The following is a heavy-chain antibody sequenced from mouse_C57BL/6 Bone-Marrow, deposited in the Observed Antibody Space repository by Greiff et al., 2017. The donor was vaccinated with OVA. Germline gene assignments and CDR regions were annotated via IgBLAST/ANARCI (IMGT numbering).Heavy chain of an antibody. Sequence: QVQLQQPGAELVKPGASVKVSCKASGYTFTSYWMHWVKQRPGQGLEWIGRIHPSDSDTNYNQKFKGKATLTVDKSSSTAYMQLSSLTSEDSAVYYCAMITTVVATRGYYFDYWGKGTTLTVSS. D-gene: IGHD1-1*01. CDR1: GYTFTSYW. CDR2: IHPSDSDT. V-gene: IGHV1-74*01. J-gene: IGHJ2*01. CDR3: AMITTVVATRGYYFDY.